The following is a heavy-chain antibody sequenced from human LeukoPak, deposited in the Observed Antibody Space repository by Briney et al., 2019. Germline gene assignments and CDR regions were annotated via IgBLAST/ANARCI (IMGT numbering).Heavy chain of an antibody. V-gene: IGHV1-69*05. Sequence: SVKVSCKASGGTFSSYAISWVRQASGQGLEWMGGIIPIFGTANYAQKFQGRVTITTDESTSTAYMELSSLRSEDTAVYYCASVTPSSGSYYDYWGQGTLVTVSS. CDR3: ASVTPSSGSYYDY. CDR2: IIPIFGTA. CDR1: GGTFSSYA. J-gene: IGHJ4*02. D-gene: IGHD1-26*01.